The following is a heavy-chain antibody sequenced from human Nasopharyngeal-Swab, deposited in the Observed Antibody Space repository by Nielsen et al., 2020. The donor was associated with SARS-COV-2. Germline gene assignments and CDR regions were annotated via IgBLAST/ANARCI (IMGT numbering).Heavy chain of an antibody. Sequence: GESLKISCAASGFSFSSFWMHWVRQVPGEGLVWVSRIDTGGTRTDYAESVKGRFTISRDNAKNTLYLQMNNLRPEDTAVYYCARDIGGFGGYWGQGTLVNGSS. CDR2: IDTGGTRT. CDR1: GFSFSSFW. J-gene: IGHJ4*01. CDR3: ARDIGGFGGY. D-gene: IGHD4-23*01. V-gene: IGHV3-74*01.